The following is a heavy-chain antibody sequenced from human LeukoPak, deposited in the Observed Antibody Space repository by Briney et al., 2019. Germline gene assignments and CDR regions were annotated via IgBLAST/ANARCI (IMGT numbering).Heavy chain of an antibody. J-gene: IGHJ4*01. Sequence: SETLSLTCAVSGSSINNNFWTWIRQPPGKGLEWIGYIYSSGSASYSPSIKSRVIISGDTSKNQISLKLTSVTAADTAVYFCARHRDYYDTWGRGTLVTVSS. D-gene: IGHD3-22*01. CDR3: ARHRDYYDT. CDR1: GSSINNNF. V-gene: IGHV4-59*08. CDR2: IYSSGSA.